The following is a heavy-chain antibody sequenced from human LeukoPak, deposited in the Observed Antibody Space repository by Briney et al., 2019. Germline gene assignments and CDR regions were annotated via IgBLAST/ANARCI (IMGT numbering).Heavy chain of an antibody. CDR1: GFTFSSYG. D-gene: IGHD2-15*01. CDR3: AKSRGGRDDY. CDR2: ISYDGSNK. Sequence: GGSLRLSCAASGFTFSSYGMHWVRQAPGKGLEWVAVISYDGSNKYYADSVKGRFTISRDNSKNTLYLQMNSLRAEDTAVYYCAKSRGGRDDYWGQGTLVTVSS. V-gene: IGHV3-30*18. J-gene: IGHJ4*02.